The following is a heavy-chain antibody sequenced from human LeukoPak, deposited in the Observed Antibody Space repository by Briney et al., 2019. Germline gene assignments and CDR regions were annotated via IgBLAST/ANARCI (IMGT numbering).Heavy chain of an antibody. CDR2: IYYSGST. J-gene: IGHJ2*01. Sequence: SETLSLTCTVSGGSISSYYWSWIRQPPGEGLEWIGYIYYSGSTNYNPSLKSRVTISVDTSKNQFSLKLSSVTAADTAVYYCARSTKNSSGWYGAHTDWYFDLWGRGTLVTVSS. V-gene: IGHV4-59*01. CDR1: GGSISSYY. D-gene: IGHD6-19*01. CDR3: ARSTKNSSGWYGAHTDWYFDL.